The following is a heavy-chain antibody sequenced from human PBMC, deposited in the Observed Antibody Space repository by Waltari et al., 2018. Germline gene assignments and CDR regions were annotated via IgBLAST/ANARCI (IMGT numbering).Heavy chain of an antibody. V-gene: IGHV4-34*01. CDR3: ARGHGDYGDAFDI. CDR2: INHRGGT. D-gene: IGHD4-17*01. J-gene: IGHJ3*02. CDR1: GGSFSGYY. Sequence: QVQLQQWGAGLLKPSETLSLTCAVYGGSFSGYYWSWIRQPPGKGLEWIGEINHRGGTNNNPSLKSRVTIAVDTSKNQFSLKLSSVTAADTAVYYCARGHGDYGDAFDIWGQGTMVTVSS.